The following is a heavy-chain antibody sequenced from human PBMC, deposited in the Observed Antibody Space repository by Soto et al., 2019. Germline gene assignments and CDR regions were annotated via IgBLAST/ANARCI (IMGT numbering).Heavy chain of an antibody. CDR2: ITGSGGTT. V-gene: IGHV3-23*01. J-gene: IGHJ1*01. D-gene: IGHD6-6*01. CDR3: AKGPGTIADRPCQH. Sequence: EVQLSESGGGLVQPGGSLRLSCAASGFTFNSYAMNWVRQAPGKGLELVSAITGSGGTTYYADSVKGRFTISRDNSKNTLYLQMNSLRVEDAAVYYCAKGPGTIADRPCQHWGQGTLVTVSS. CDR1: GFTFNSYA.